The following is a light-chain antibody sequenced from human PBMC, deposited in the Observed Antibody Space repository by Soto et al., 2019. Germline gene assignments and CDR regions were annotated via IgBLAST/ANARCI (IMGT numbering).Light chain of an antibody. CDR1: QSVSRY. Sequence: IVLTQSPATLSLSPWDRDTLSFRASQSVSRYLVWYQQKPGQAPRLLIYDASNRATGIPARFRGSGSGTDFTLSISSLEPEDFAIYYCQQRSNWPITFGQGTRLEIK. CDR3: QQRSNWPIT. V-gene: IGKV3-11*01. J-gene: IGKJ5*01. CDR2: DAS.